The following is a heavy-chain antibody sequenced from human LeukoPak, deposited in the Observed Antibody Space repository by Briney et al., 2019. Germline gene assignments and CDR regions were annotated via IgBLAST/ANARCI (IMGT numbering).Heavy chain of an antibody. CDR2: IDPSDSDT. V-gene: IGHV5-10-1*01. D-gene: IGHD3-10*01. Sequence: GESLKISCKASGYSFTSYWISWVRQMPGEGLEWMGRIDPSDSDTNYSPPFQGHVTMSADKSISTAYLQWSSLKASVTAMYFCARHVNWRSGQSWFDPWGQGTLVTVSS. CDR1: GYSFTSYW. J-gene: IGHJ5*02. CDR3: ARHVNWRSGQSWFDP.